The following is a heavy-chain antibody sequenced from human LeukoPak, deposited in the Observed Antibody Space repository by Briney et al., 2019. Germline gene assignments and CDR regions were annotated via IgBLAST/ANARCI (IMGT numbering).Heavy chain of an antibody. D-gene: IGHD3-22*01. J-gene: IGHJ4*02. V-gene: IGHV3-30*18. Sequence: PGGSLRLSCAASGFTFSSYGLHWVRQAPDKGLEWVAFISYDGSNKFYGDSVKGRFTISRDNSKNTLYLQMNSLRTEDTAVYYCAKDLFYCDKGGFDYWGQGTLVTVSS. CDR3: AKDLFYCDKGGFDY. CDR2: ISYDGSNK. CDR1: GFTFSSYG.